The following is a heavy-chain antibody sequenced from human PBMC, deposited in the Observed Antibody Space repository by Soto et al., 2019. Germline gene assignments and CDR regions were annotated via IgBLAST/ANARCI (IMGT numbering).Heavy chain of an antibody. J-gene: IGHJ6*02. D-gene: IGHD4-17*01. CDR1: GGSFSGYY. V-gene: IGHV4-34*01. CDR2: INHSGST. CDR3: ARGREIRDYGDYGLGYYYYYGIDV. Sequence: TSETLSLTCAVYGGSFSGYYWSWIRQPPGKGLEWNGEINHSGSTNYNPSLKSRVTISVDTSKNQFSLKLSSVTAADTAVYYYARGREIRDYGDYGLGYYYYYGIDVWGQGTTVTVSS.